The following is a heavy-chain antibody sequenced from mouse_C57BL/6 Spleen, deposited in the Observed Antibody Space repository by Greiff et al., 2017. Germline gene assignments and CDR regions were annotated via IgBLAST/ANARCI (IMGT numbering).Heavy chain of an antibody. Sequence: QVQLMESGPGLVQPSQSLSITCTVSGFSLTSYGVHWVRQSPGKGLEWLGVIWSGGSTNYNAAFISRLSISKDKSKSKVFFKMNSLQADDTAIYYCARNGGNYGYWYFDVWGTGTTVTVSS. D-gene: IGHD1-1*02. J-gene: IGHJ1*03. V-gene: IGHV2-2*01. CDR1: GFSLTSYG. CDR3: ARNGGNYGYWYFDV. CDR2: IWSGGST.